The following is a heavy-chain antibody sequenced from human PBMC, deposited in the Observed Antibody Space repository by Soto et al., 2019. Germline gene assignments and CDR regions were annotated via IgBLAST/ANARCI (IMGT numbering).Heavy chain of an antibody. CDR1: GFTFSSYA. CDR2: ISYDGSNK. J-gene: IGHJ5*02. CDR3: ARDGSDYYGSGPS. Sequence: GGSLRLSCAASGFTFSSYAMHWVRQAPGKGLEWVAVISYDGSNKYYADSVKGRFTISRDNSKNTLYLQMNSLRAEDTAVYYCARDGSDYYGSGPSWGQGT. D-gene: IGHD3-10*01. V-gene: IGHV3-30-3*01.